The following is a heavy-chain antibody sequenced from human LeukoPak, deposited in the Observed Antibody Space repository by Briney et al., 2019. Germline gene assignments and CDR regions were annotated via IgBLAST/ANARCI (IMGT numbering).Heavy chain of an antibody. V-gene: IGHV4-39*01. CDR3: ARRDGYSSGWYFDY. CDR1: GGSISSSSYY. Sequence: PSETLSLTCTVSGGSISSSSYYWGWIRQPPGKGLEWIGSIYYSGSTYYNPSLKSRVTISVDTSKNQFSLKLSSVTAADTAVYYCARRDGYSSGWYFDYWGQGTLVTVSS. D-gene: IGHD6-19*01. CDR2: IYYSGST. J-gene: IGHJ4*02.